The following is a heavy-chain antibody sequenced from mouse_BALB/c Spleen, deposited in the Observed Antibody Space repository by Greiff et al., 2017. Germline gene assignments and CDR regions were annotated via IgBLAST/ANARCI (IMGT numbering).Heavy chain of an antibody. V-gene: IGHV2-2*02. CDR2: IWSGGST. CDR3: ARKLRYYAMDY. Sequence: VMLVELGPGLVQPSQSLSITCTVPGSSLTSYGVHWVRQSPGKGLEWLGVIWSGGSTDYNAAFISRLSISKDNSKSQVFFKMNSLQANDTAIYYCARKLRYYAMDYWGQGTSVTVSS. J-gene: IGHJ4*01. CDR1: GSSLTSYG.